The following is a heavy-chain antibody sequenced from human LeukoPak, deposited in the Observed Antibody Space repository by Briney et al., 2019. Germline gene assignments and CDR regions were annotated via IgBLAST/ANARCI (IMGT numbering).Heavy chain of an antibody. D-gene: IGHD6-19*01. Sequence: PGGSLRLSGTASGFSFSNYYMRWIRQAPGKGLEWVANINEDGSNKWHLGSVKGRFTVSRDNARNSLYLQMNSLRVEDTAVYYCTRVIVAVPGYFDYFDFWGQGVLVTVSS. V-gene: IGHV3-7*01. CDR1: GFSFSNYY. CDR3: TRVIVAVPGYFDYFDF. J-gene: IGHJ4*02. CDR2: INEDGSNK.